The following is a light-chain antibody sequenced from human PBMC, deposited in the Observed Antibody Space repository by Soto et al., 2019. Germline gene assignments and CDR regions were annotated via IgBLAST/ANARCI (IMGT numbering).Light chain of an antibody. CDR1: QSLVHSNGYNY. V-gene: IGKV2-28*01. CDR3: MQTLQSHT. CDR2: MGS. Sequence: DIVMTQSPLSLPVTPGEPASISCRSSQSLVHSNGYNYLDWYLQKPGQSPQVLIYMGSNRASGVPERFSDSGSGTDFTLKISRVEAEDVEVYYWMQTLQSHTFGQGTKVDI. J-gene: IGKJ1*01.